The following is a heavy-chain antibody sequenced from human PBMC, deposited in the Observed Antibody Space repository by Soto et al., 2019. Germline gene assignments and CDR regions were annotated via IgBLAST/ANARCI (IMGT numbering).Heavy chain of an antibody. CDR2: IYPGDSDT. V-gene: IGHV5-51*01. CDR3: ARLIVGANYYYSGMDV. Sequence: GESLKISCKGSGYSFTSYWIGWVRQMPGKGLEWMGIIYPGDSDTRYSPSFQGQVTISADKSISTAYLQWSSLKASDTAMYYCARLIVGANYYYSGMDVWGQGTTVTVSS. D-gene: IGHD1-26*01. J-gene: IGHJ6*02. CDR1: GYSFTSYW.